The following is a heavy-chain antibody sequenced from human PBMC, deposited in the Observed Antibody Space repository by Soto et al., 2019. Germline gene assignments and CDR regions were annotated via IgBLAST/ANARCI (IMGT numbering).Heavy chain of an antibody. CDR2: ISGRGGST. J-gene: IGHJ4*02. Sequence: EVQLLESGGGLVQPGGSLRLSCVASGFSFVDYAMSWVRQAPGKGLEWVSAISGRGGSTYYAYAGRGPFTMSRDHSKNTLFLEMDSLRVEDTAPYHCANDKHSTGHREDSFDCWGQGTLVTVSA. V-gene: IGHV3-23*01. CDR3: ANDKHSTGHREDSFDC. D-gene: IGHD2-8*02. CDR1: GFSFVDYA.